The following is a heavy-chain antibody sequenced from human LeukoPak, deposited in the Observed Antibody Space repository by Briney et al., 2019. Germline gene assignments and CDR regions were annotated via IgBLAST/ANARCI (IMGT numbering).Heavy chain of an antibody. CDR2: INQDGSKE. CDR3: AKRGVVIRVILVGFHKEAYYFDS. Sequence: GGSLRLSCAASGFTFSNYWMTWVRQAPGKGLEWVAHINQDGSKEYYMDSVKARFTISRDNPKNTLYLQMNSLRAEDTAVYFCAKRGVVIRVILVGFHKEAYYFDSWGQGALVTVSS. D-gene: IGHD3-22*01. V-gene: IGHV3-7*03. CDR1: GFTFSNYW. J-gene: IGHJ4*02.